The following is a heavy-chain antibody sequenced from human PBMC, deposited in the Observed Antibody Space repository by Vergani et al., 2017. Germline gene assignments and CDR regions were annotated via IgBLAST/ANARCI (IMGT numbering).Heavy chain of an antibody. CDR3: ARDRGYYDSSGCDY. CDR1: GFTFSSYG. CDR2: IWYDGSNK. J-gene: IGHJ4*02. D-gene: IGHD3-22*01. V-gene: IGHV3-33*01. Sequence: QVQLVESGGGVVQPGRSLRLSCAASGFTFSSYGMHWVRQAPGKGLEWVAVIWYDGSNKYYADSVKGRFTISRDNSKNTLYLQMNSRRAEDTAVYYCARDRGYYDSSGCDYWGQGTLVTVSS.